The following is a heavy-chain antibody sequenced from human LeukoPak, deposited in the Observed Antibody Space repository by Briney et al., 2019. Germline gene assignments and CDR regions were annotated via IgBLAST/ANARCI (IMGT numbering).Heavy chain of an antibody. CDR3: ARDGDDSSGYLSWSSGAFDI. V-gene: IGHV4-34*01. J-gene: IGHJ3*02. Sequence: SETLSLTCAVYGGSFSGYYWSWIRQPPGKGLEWIGEINHSGSTNYNPSLKSRVTISVDTSKNQFSLKLSSVTAADTAVYYCARDGDDSSGYLSWSSGAFDIWGQGTMVTVSS. CDR2: INHSGST. D-gene: IGHD3-22*01. CDR1: GGSFSGYY.